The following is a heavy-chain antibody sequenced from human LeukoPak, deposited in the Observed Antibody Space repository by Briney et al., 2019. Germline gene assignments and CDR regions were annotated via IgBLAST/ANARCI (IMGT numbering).Heavy chain of an antibody. Sequence: SETLSLTCTVSGGSISSYYWSWIRQPAGKGLEWIGRIYTSGSTNYNPSLKSRVTMSVDTSKNQFSLKLSSVTAADTAVYYYARDYCSGGSCYLYYYYGMDVWGQGTTVTLSS. D-gene: IGHD2-15*01. CDR2: IYTSGST. J-gene: IGHJ6*02. V-gene: IGHV4-4*07. CDR3: ARDYCSGGSCYLYYYYGMDV. CDR1: GGSISSYY.